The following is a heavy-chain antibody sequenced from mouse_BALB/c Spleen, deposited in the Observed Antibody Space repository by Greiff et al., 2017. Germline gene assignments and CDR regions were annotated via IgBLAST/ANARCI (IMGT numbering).Heavy chain of an antibody. V-gene: IGHV1S135*01. Sequence: VQLQQTGPELVKPGASVKISCKASGYSFTDYIMLWVKQSHGKSLEWIGNIDPYYGGTSYNQKFKGKATLTVDKSSSTAYMQLKSLTSEDSAVYYCAREVTTVVEGWFAYWGQGTLVTVSA. J-gene: IGHJ3*01. D-gene: IGHD1-1*01. CDR2: IDPYYGGT. CDR3: AREVTTVVEGWFAY. CDR1: GYSFTDYI.